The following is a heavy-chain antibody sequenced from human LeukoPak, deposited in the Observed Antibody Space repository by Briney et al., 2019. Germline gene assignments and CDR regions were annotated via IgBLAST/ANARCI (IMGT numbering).Heavy chain of an antibody. D-gene: IGHD1-14*01. CDR2: ITSSGSTI. Sequence: PGGSLRLSCAVSGLTFSSYEMNWVRQAPGKGLEWFSYITSSGSTIYYADSVKGRFTISRDNAKNSLYLQMNSLRAEDTAVYYCARVTFNYFDYWGQGTLVTVSS. V-gene: IGHV3-48*03. CDR3: ARVTFNYFDY. CDR1: GLTFSSYE. J-gene: IGHJ4*02.